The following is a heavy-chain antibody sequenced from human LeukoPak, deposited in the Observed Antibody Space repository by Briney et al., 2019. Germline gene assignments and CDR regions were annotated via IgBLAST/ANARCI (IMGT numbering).Heavy chain of an antibody. Sequence: SETLSLTCAVYGGSFSGYYWSWIRQPPGKGLEWIGEINHSGSTNYNPSLKSRVTISVDTSKNQFSLKLSSVTAADTAVYYCARALTVLTAFDYWGQGTLVTVSS. CDR1: GGSFSGYY. CDR3: ARALTVLTAFDY. CDR2: INHSGST. D-gene: IGHD4-23*01. J-gene: IGHJ4*02. V-gene: IGHV4-34*01.